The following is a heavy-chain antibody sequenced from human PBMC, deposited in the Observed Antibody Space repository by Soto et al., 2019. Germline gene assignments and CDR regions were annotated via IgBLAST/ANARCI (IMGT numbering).Heavy chain of an antibody. CDR1: GFTFSSYS. D-gene: IGHD3-16*02. CDR2: ISSSSSTI. J-gene: IGHJ6*02. Sequence: EVQLVESGGGLVQPGGSLRLSCAASGFTFSSYSMNWVRQAPGKGLEWVSYISSSSSTIYYADSVKGRFTLSRDNAKNSLYLQMNSLRDEDTAVYYCAREIMITFGGVIAPAYGMDVWGQGTTVTVSS. CDR3: AREIMITFGGVIAPAYGMDV. V-gene: IGHV3-48*02.